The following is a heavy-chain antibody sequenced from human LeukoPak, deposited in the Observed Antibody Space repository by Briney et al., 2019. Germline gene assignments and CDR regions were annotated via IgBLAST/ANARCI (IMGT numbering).Heavy chain of an antibody. D-gene: IGHD2/OR15-2a*01. V-gene: IGHV3-64D*09. Sequence: PGGSLRLSCSASGFTFSSYVMFWVRQAPGQGLEYVSAVSSIGGSTYYADSVKGRFTISRDNSKNTLYLQMISLRPEDTAVYYCVKEGNWAFDIWGQGTMVTVSS. CDR1: GFTFSSYV. CDR2: VSSIGGST. J-gene: IGHJ3*02. CDR3: VKEGNWAFDI.